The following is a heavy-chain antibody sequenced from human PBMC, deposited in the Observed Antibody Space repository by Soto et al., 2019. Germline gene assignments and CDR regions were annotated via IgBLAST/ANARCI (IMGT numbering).Heavy chain of an antibody. CDR2: ISSSSSTI. V-gene: IGHV3-48*01. CDR1: GFTFSSYS. Sequence: GGSLRLSCAASGFTFSSYSMNWVRQAPGKGLEWVSYISSSSSTIYYADSVKGRFTISRDNAKNSLYLQMNSLRAEDTAVYYCARVGPRGYSSSWYYFDYWGQGTLVTVSS. D-gene: IGHD6-13*01. J-gene: IGHJ4*02. CDR3: ARVGPRGYSSSWYYFDY.